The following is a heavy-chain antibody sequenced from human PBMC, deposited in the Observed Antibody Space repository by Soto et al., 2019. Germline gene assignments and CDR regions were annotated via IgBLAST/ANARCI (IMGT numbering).Heavy chain of an antibody. Sequence: SVKVSCKASGGTFSSYAISWVRQAPGQGLEWMGGIIPIFGTANYAQKFQGGVTLTADESTSTAYMELSSLRSEDTAVYYCARSGYSYGPPSNYYYGMDVWGQVTTGTVAS. CDR1: GGTFSSYA. CDR2: IIPIFGTA. V-gene: IGHV1-69*13. D-gene: IGHD5-18*01. J-gene: IGHJ6*02. CDR3: ARSGYSYGPPSNYYYGMDV.